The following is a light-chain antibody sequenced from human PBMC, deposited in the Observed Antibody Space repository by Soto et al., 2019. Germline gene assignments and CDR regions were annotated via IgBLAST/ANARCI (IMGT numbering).Light chain of an antibody. CDR3: QQSYITPGT. V-gene: IGKV1-39*01. CDR2: AAS. J-gene: IGKJ1*01. Sequence: IQMTQSPSSLSASVGDRVTVTCRASQRISTYLNWFQQRPGKAPRLLIYAASTLQTGVSSNFSGSASGTDFTLTITSLQPEDFATYFCQQSYITPGTFGQGTKVDIK. CDR1: QRISTY.